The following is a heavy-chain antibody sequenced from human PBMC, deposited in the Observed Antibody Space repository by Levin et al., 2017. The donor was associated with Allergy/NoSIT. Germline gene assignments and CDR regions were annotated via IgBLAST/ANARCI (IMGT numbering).Heavy chain of an antibody. CDR2: IIPIFGTA. Sequence: GGSLRLSCKASGGTFSSYAISWVRQAPGQGLEWMGGIIPIFGTANYAQKFQGRVTITADESTSTAYMELSSLRSEDTAVYYCARDERLVDTDNYYYYYGMDVWGQGTTVTVSS. CDR3: ARDERLVDTDNYYYYYGMDV. V-gene: IGHV1-69*01. J-gene: IGHJ6*02. D-gene: IGHD5-18*01. CDR1: GGTFSSYA.